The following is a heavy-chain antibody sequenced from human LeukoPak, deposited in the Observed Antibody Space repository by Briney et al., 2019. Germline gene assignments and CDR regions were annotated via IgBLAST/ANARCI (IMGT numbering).Heavy chain of an antibody. Sequence: ASVKVSCKAAGGTFSSYAISWVRQAPGQGLEWMGGIIPIFGTANYAQKFQGRVTITADESTSTAYMELSSLRSEDTAVYYCARQYCSSTSCYEGDAFDIWGQGTMVTVSS. V-gene: IGHV1-69*01. CDR3: ARQYCSSTSCYEGDAFDI. CDR2: IIPIFGTA. D-gene: IGHD2-2*01. CDR1: GGTFSSYA. J-gene: IGHJ3*02.